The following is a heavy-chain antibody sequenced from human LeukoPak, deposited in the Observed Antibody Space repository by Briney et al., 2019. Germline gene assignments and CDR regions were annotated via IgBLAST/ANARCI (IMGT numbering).Heavy chain of an antibody. J-gene: IGHJ4*02. Sequence: SGPTLVKPTQTLTLNCTFSGFSLSTSGVGVGWIRQPPGKALEWLALIYWDDDKRYSPALKSRLTITKDTSKNQVVLTMTNRDPVDTATYYCAHSRLVSRYFDYWGQGTLVTVSS. CDR1: GFSLSTSGVG. D-gene: IGHD6-6*01. V-gene: IGHV2-5*02. CDR2: IYWDDDK. CDR3: AHSRLVSRYFDY.